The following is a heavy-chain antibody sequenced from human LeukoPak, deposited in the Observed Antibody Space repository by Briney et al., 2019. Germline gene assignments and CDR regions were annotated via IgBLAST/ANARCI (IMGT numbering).Heavy chain of an antibody. D-gene: IGHD4-17*01. CDR2: IYSSGST. CDR1: GGSISSYY. V-gene: IGHV4-4*07. CDR3: ARDPNDFGDYGAFDI. Sequence: SETLSLTCTVSGGSISSYYWSWIRQPAGKGLEWIGRIYSSGSTNYDPSLRSRVTMSVDTSNNQFSLKLGSVTAADTAVYYCARDPNDFGDYGAFDIWGQGTLVTVSS. J-gene: IGHJ3*02.